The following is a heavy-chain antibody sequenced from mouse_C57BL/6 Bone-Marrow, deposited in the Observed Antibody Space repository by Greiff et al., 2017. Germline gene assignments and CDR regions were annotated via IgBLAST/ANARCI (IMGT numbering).Heavy chain of an antibody. V-gene: IGHV14-1*01. Sequence: EVQLQQSGAELVRPGASVKLSCTASGFNIKDYYMHWVKQRPEQGLEWIGRIDPEDGDTEYAPKFKGKATMTADTSSNTAYLQLSSLTSADTAVYYCTTWGILLYYFDDWGQGTTLTVSS. CDR1: GFNIKDYY. D-gene: IGHD1-1*01. CDR2: IDPEDGDT. CDR3: TTWGILLYYFDD. J-gene: IGHJ2*01.